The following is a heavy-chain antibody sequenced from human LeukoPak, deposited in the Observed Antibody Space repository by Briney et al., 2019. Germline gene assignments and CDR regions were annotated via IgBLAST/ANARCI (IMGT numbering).Heavy chain of an antibody. CDR1: GGTFSSYA. J-gene: IGHJ4*02. Sequence: ASVKVPCKASGGTFSSYAISWVRQAPGQGLEWMGGIIPIFGTANYAQKFQGRVTITTDKSTNTAYMELSSLRSEDTAVYYCARDRGGDGYNSQFDYWGQGTLVTVSS. V-gene: IGHV1-69*05. CDR2: IIPIFGTA. D-gene: IGHD5-24*01. CDR3: ARDRGGDGYNSQFDY.